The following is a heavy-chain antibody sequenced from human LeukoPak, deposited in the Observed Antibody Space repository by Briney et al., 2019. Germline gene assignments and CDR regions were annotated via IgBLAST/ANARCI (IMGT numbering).Heavy chain of an antibody. V-gene: IGHV3-30*04. CDR2: ISYYGSNK. CDR1: GFDFSRYS. J-gene: IGHJ6*02. D-gene: IGHD2-2*01. CDR3: ARTGRSDCVTSTCYGGLYFMDV. Sequence: GGSLRLSCAASGFDFSRYSMLWVPQTPGLGLEGLAAISYYGSNKYYADSVKGRFTCSRDSSMDTLYLQMNSLRPEDAAIYYCARTGRSDCVTSTCYGGLYFMDVWGQGTTVTVSS.